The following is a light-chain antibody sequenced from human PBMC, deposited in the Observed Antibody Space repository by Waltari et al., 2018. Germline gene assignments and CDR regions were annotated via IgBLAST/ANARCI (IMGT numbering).Light chain of an antibody. CDR1: HRDVGKYNL. Sequence: SAPTQPDSVSGSPGLSMTIDCHGIHRDVGKYNLVYWYQQHPGKAPKLIIYHVTQRPSGVSDRFSGSKSGYTASLTISGLQAEDEADYYCNSYAGSNTLIFGGGTKLTVL. CDR3: NSYAGSNTLI. V-gene: IGLV2-23*02. J-gene: IGLJ2*01. CDR2: HVT.